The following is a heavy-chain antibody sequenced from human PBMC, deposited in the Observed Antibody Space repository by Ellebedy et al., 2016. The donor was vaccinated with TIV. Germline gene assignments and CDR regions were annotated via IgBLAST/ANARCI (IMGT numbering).Heavy chain of an antibody. CDR2: VEYDGRTK. D-gene: IGHD1-1*01. CDR3: ARKDKPEGDNYTGAFDS. CDR1: GFTVSSYI. V-gene: IGHV3-30*04. J-gene: IGHJ4*02. Sequence: GESLKISCAASGFTVSSYIMHWVRQAPGKGLEWVALVEYDGRTKYYGDSVRGRFTISRDDSKNTLYLEMNSRRAEDTALYYCARKDKPEGDNYTGAFDSWGQGTLVTVSS.